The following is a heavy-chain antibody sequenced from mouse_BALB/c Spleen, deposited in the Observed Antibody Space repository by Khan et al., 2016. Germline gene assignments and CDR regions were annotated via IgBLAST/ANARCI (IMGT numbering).Heavy chain of an antibody. V-gene: IGHV7-3*02. CDR1: GFTFTDYY. CDR3: ARDKGGLRFDY. J-gene: IGHJ2*01. D-gene: IGHD3-1*01. CDR2: IRNKANGFTT. Sequence: EVELVESGGGLVQPGGSLRLSCATSGFTFTDYYMNWVRQPPGKALEWLGFIRNKANGFTTEYSASVRGRFTISRDTFQSILYLQMNTLRAEDSGTYYCARDKGGLRFDYWGQGTTLTVSS.